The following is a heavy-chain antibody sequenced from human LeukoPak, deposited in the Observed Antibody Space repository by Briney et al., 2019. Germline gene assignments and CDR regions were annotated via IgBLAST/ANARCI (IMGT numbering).Heavy chain of an antibody. V-gene: IGHV1-24*01. CDR2: FDPEDGET. CDR3: ATGNSGSYLVFDY. Sequence: ASVKVSCKVSRYTLTELSMHWVRQAPGKGLEWMGGFDPEDGETIYAQKFQGRVTMTEDTSTDTAYMELSSLRSEDTAVYYCATGNSGSYLVFDYWGQGTLVTVSS. CDR1: RYTLTELS. J-gene: IGHJ4*02. D-gene: IGHD1-26*01.